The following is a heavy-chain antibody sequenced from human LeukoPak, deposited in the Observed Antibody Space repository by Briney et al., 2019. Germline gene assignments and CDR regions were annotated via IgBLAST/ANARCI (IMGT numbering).Heavy chain of an antibody. CDR2: NSGSGGYT. J-gene: IGHJ4*02. D-gene: IGHD6-19*01. CDR1: GFSFSTYA. CDR3: ATQFWWAAVGDTVLDD. V-gene: IGHV3-23*01. Sequence: GGSLRLSCAGSGFSFSTYAMTCVRQASGMALESVSANSGSGGYTYYADSVKGRFTISRDNSKNSLYQQMNSLRAEDTAVYYCATQFWWAAVGDTVLDDWGQGTLVTVSS.